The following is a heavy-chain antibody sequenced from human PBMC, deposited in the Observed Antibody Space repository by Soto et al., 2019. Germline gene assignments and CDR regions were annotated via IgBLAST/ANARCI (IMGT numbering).Heavy chain of an antibody. CDR2: IYSGGGT. V-gene: IGHV3-66*01. CDR1: GFTVSSNY. CDR3: AREGREGGRYFDF. J-gene: IGHJ4*02. D-gene: IGHD3-16*01. Sequence: EVQLVESGGGLVQPGGSLRLSCAASGFTVSSNYMSWVRQAPGKGLEWVSVIYSGGGTYHADSVKDRFTISRDNSKNTLYLQMNSLRAEDTAVYYCAREGREGGRYFDFWGQGTLVTVSS.